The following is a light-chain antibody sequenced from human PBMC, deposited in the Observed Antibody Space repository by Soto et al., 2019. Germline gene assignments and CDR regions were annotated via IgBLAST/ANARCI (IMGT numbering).Light chain of an antibody. CDR2: GNS. CDR1: SSNIGAGYD. Sequence: QSVLTQPPSVSGAPGQRVTISCTGSSSNIGAGYDVHWYQQLPGTAPKLLIYGNSNRPSGVPDRFSGSKSGTSASVAITGLQAEDEADYYCQSYDSSLSVHVVFGGGTKLTVL. V-gene: IGLV1-40*01. CDR3: QSYDSSLSVHVV. J-gene: IGLJ2*01.